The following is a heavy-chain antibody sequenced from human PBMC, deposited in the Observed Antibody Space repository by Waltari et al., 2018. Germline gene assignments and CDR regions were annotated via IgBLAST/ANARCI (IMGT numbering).Heavy chain of an antibody. Sequence: QLQLQESGPGLVNPSETLSLNCTSSGGSIRSSYNWAWVRQAPGKGLEWVGTRDFSGATSNNPSLDSRLSMSIDTSKNLFSLKLSSVTATDTAVYFCVRPGSTVTPRAFDIWGQGIKVTVSS. J-gene: IGHJ3*02. D-gene: IGHD4-17*01. CDR3: VRPGSTVTPRAFDI. CDR1: GGSIRSSYN. V-gene: IGHV4-39*01. CDR2: RDFSGAT.